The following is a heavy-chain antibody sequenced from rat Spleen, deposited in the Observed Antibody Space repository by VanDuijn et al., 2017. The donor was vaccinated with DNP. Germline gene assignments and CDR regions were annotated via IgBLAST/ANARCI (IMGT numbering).Heavy chain of an antibody. CDR2: ISSAGTT. V-gene: IGHV3-3*01. J-gene: IGHJ2*01. CDR3: ARSTDCGCNWDY. D-gene: IGHD1-4*01. Sequence: EVQLQESGPGLVKPSQSLSLTCSVTAYSITSTYRWNWIRKFPGNKLEWMGYISSAGTTNYDPSLKSRISITRDTSKHQFFLQVNSVTTEDTATYYCARSTDCGCNWDYWGQGVMVTVSS. CDR1: AYSITSTYR.